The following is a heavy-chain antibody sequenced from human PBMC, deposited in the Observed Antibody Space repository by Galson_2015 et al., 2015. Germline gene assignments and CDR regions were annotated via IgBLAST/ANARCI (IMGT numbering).Heavy chain of an antibody. V-gene: IGHV4-59*01. J-gene: IGHJ5*02. CDR2: IYNRGRT. CDR3: AGDHSVNWLDP. Sequence: GLEWIGHIYNRGRTNYNPSLKSRATISLETTKNQFSLKLSSVTAADTAVYYCAGDHSVNWLDPWGQGTLVTVSS.